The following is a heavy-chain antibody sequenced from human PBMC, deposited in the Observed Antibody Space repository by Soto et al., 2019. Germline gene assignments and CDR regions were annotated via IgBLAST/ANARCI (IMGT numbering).Heavy chain of an antibody. Sequence: GGSLRLSCAASGLTFNRYWLHWVRHAPGKGLVWFSHINTDGSNTNYAASVKGRFTISRDNAKSTMFLQMNSLRDEDTAVYYCAREFCSGGNCYTYYFDPWGQGIPVTVSS. J-gene: IGHJ5*02. CDR2: INTDGSNT. CDR3: AREFCSGGNCYTYYFDP. V-gene: IGHV3-74*01. CDR1: GLTFNRYW. D-gene: IGHD2-15*01.